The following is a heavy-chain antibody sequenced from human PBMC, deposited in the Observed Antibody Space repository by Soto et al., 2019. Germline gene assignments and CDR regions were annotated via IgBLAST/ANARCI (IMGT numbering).Heavy chain of an antibody. J-gene: IGHJ4*02. V-gene: IGHV4-39*01. CDR1: GVSIIMIRDD. CDR2: IYYSGNT. CDR3: ARRISRRSWLIYFEF. Sequence: GTLXLTFAFSGVSIIMIRDDFGCVRQPPGKGLEWIGSIYYSGNTYYNPSLKSRVTISVDTSKNQFSLKLSSVTAADTAVYYCARRISRRSWLIYFEFWGQGTLVTVSS. D-gene: IGHD2-21*01.